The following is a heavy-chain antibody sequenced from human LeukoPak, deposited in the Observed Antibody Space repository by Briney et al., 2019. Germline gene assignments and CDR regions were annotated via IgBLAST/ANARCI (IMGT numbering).Heavy chain of an antibody. Sequence: PSETLSLTCTVSGGSISSGDYYWSWIRQPPGKGLEWIGYIYYSGSTYYNPSLKSRVTISVDTSKNQFSLKLSSVTAADTAVYYCAREGLVRTIDIWGQGTMVTVSS. CDR2: IYYSGST. CDR3: AREGLVRTIDI. CDR1: GGSISSGDYY. D-gene: IGHD2-21*01. J-gene: IGHJ3*02. V-gene: IGHV4-30-4*08.